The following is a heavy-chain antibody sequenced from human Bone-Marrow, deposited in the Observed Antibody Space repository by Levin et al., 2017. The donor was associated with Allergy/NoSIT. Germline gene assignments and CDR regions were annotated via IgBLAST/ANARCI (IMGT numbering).Heavy chain of an antibody. CDR2: INPSGGGT. D-gene: IGHD4-23*01. V-gene: IGHV1-2*06. Sequence: PGESLKISCKASGYTFTGYSMHWVRQAPGEGLEWMGRINPSGGGTNYAQKFRGRVTMTRDTSMTTVYMELSSLTSDDAAVYYCARVFSRYGGNPNGHFYDGMDVWGQGTSVTVSS. J-gene: IGHJ6*02. CDR3: ARVFSRYGGNPNGHFYDGMDV. CDR1: GYTFTGYS.